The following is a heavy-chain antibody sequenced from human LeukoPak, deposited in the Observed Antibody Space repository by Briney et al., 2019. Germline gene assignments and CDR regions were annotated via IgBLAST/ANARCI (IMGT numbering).Heavy chain of an antibody. D-gene: IGHD3-10*01. CDR1: GGSISSGDYY. CDR3: ARVISGSYPYFDY. V-gene: IGHV4-30-4*01. CDR2: IYYSGST. Sequence: SQTLSLTCTVSGGSISSGDYYWSWIRQPPGKGLEWIGYIYYSGSTYYNPSLKSRVTISVDTSKNQFSLKLNSVTAADTAVYYCARVISGSYPYFDYWGQGTLVTVSS. J-gene: IGHJ4*02.